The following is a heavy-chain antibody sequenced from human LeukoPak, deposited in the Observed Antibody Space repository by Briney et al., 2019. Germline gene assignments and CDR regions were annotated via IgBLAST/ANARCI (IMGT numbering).Heavy chain of an antibody. Sequence: GGSLRLSCAASGFTVSSNYMSWVRQAPGKGLEWVSVIYSGGSTYYADSGKGRFTISRDNSKNTLYLQMNSLRAEDTAVYYCARDMAAAGSYDAFDIWGQGTMVTVSS. J-gene: IGHJ3*02. CDR3: ARDMAAAGSYDAFDI. V-gene: IGHV3-53*01. CDR2: IYSGGST. D-gene: IGHD6-13*01. CDR1: GFTVSSNY.